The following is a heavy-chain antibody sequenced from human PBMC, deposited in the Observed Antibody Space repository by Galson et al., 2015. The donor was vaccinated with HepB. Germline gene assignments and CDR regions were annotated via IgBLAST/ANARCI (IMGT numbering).Heavy chain of an antibody. J-gene: IGHJ2*01. V-gene: IGHV4-39*01. CDR3: ARHSSSGWYGYWYFDL. CDR1: GGSISSSSYY. D-gene: IGHD6-19*01. Sequence: LSLTCTVSGGSISSSSYYWGWIRQPPGKGLEWIGSIYYSGSTYYNPSLKSRVTISVDTSKNQFSLKLSSVTAADTTVYYCARHSSSGWYGYWYFDLWGRGTLVTVSS. CDR2: IYYSGST.